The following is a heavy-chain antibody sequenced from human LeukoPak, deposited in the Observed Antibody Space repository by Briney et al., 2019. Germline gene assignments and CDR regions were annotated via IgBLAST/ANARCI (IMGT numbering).Heavy chain of an antibody. V-gene: IGHV1-69*05. CDR3: ARPGYCSSTSCPLRWFDP. CDR1: GGTFSSYA. J-gene: IGHJ5*02. D-gene: IGHD2-2*01. CDR2: IIPIFGTA. Sequence: SVKVSCKASGGTFSSYAISWVRQAPGQGLEWIGEIIPIFGTANYAQKFQGRVTLTTDESTSTAYMELSSLRSEDTAVYSCARPGYCSSTSCPLRWFDPWRQGTLVTVSS.